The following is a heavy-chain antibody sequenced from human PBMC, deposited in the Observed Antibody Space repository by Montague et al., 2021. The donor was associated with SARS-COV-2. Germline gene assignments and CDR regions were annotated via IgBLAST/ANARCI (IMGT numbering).Heavy chain of an antibody. J-gene: IGHJ5*02. V-gene: IGHV3-74*01. CDR3: VRAFSNSFKWFDP. CDR2: IRADGTTT. CDR1: GFTFSAYW. Sequence: SLRLSCEASGFTFSAYWMHWVRQAPGQGLEWVARIRADGTTTNYXDSXKGRFTISRDNAQDTVYLHMTTLPAEDTAVYYCVRAFSNSFKWFDPWGQGTLVTVSS. D-gene: IGHD6-13*01.